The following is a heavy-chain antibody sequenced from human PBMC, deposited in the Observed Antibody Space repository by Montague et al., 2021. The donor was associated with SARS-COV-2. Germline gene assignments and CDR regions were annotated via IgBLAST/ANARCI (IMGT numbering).Heavy chain of an antibody. J-gene: IGHJ5*02. D-gene: IGHD1-20*01. CDR2: IFHSGIT. CDR1: GGSISSYY. V-gene: IGHV4-59*13. CDR3: ARTEYNWNDWFDP. Sequence: ETLSLTCSVSGGSISSYYWSWIRQSPGKGLEWIGYIFHSGITDXXPSLKSRVTISVDMSKNQFSLQLNSVTAADSAVYYCARTEYNWNDWFDPWGQGTLVTVSS.